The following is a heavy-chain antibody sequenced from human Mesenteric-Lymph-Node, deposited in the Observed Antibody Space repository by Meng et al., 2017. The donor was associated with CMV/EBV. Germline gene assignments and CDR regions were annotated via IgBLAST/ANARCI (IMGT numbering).Heavy chain of an antibody. J-gene: IGHJ6*02. Sequence: ASVKVSCKASGYTFTGYYMHWVRQAPGQGLEWMRWINPNSGGTNYAQKFQGRVTMTRDTSISTAYMELSRLRSDDTAVYYCARQTTVPFYYYYGMDVWGQGTTVTVSS. D-gene: IGHD4-17*01. CDR3: ARQTTVPFYYYYGMDV. V-gene: IGHV1-2*02. CDR2: INPNSGGT. CDR1: GYTFTGYY.